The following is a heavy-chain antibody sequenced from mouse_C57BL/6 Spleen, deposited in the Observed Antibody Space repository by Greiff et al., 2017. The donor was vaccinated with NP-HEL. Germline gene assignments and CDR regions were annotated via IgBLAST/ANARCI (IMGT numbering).Heavy chain of an antibody. Sequence: VQLQQQSGAELVRPGASVKLSCTASGFNIKDDYMHWVKQRPEQGLEWIGWIDPENGDTEYASKFQGKATITADTSSNTAYLQLSSLTSEDTAVYYCTNYYGSSYGFAYWGQGTLVTVSA. J-gene: IGHJ3*01. D-gene: IGHD1-1*01. CDR3: TNYYGSSYGFAY. V-gene: IGHV14-4*01. CDR2: IDPENGDT. CDR1: GFNIKDDY.